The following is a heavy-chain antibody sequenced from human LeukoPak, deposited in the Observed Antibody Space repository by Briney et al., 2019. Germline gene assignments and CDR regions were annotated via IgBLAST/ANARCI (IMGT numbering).Heavy chain of an antibody. CDR1: GYNYRDYY. D-gene: IGHD6-25*01. CDR2: INPQSGGT. J-gene: IGHJ3*02. V-gene: IGHV1-2*02. CDR3: ARVYRLYERTYPAGYDI. Sequence: APVKVSCKASGYNYRDYYIHWVRHAPGQGLEWVGWINPQSGGTRYAPRFQGRVTMSSDTSINTAYMELRRLTSDDTAVFYCARVYRLYERTYPAGYDIWGQGTGVTVSS.